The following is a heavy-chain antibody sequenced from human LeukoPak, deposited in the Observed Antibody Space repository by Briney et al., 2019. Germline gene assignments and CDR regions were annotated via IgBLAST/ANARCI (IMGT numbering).Heavy chain of an antibody. D-gene: IGHD6-13*01. CDR2: ISSSGSTI. CDR3: ARGGSSSWFVTHAFDI. CDR1: GFTFSSYE. V-gene: IGHV3-48*03. J-gene: IGHJ3*02. Sequence: PGGSLRLSCAASGFTFSSYEMNWVRQAPGKGLEWVSYISSSGSTIYYADSVKGRFTISRDHAKNSLYLQMNSLRAEDTAVYYCARGGSSSWFVTHAFDIWGRGTMVTVSS.